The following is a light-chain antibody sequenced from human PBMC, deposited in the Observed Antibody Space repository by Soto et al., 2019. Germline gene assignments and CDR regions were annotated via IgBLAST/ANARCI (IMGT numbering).Light chain of an antibody. CDR1: QSVSSSY. V-gene: IGKV3D-20*01. J-gene: IGKJ1*01. CDR2: DAS. Sequence: EIVLTQSPATLSLSPGERATLSCAASQSVSSSYLAWYQQKPGLAPRLLIYDASSRATGIPDRFSGSGSGTDFTLTISRLEPEDFAVYYGQQYGSSSWTFGQGTKVEIK. CDR3: QQYGSSSWT.